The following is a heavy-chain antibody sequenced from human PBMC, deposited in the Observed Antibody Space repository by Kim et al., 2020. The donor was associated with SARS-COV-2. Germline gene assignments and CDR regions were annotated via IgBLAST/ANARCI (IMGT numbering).Heavy chain of an antibody. Sequence: GESLKISCKGSAYSFNDYWIAWVRQMPGQGLEWMGFIYPGDSDARYSPSFQGQVTISADRSIATAYLQWRSLKASDTATYYCARHRSLSGTDYWGQGTLV. J-gene: IGHJ4*02. CDR1: AYSFNDYW. V-gene: IGHV5-51*01. CDR3: ARHRSLSGTDY. CDR2: IYPGDSDA.